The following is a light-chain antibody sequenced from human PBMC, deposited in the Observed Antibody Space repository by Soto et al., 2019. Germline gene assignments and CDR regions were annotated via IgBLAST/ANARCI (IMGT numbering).Light chain of an antibody. CDR3: CSYAGSSAWV. V-gene: IGLV2-23*01. J-gene: IGLJ3*02. Sequence: QSALTQPASVSGSPGQSITISCTGTSSDVGSYNLVSWYQQHPGKAPKLMIYEGSKRPSGVSNRFSGSKSGNTASLTISGLQAEXXADYYCCSYAGSSAWVFGGGTKVTVL. CDR1: SSDVGSYNL. CDR2: EGS.